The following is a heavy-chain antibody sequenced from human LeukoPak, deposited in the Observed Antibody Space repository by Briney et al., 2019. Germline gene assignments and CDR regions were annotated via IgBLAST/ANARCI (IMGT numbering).Heavy chain of an antibody. Sequence: GGSLRLSCVASGFTLSRYGMSWVRQAPGKGLEWVSGISGNDGSTYYADSVKGRFTISRDNSKNTLYVQMNNLRVDDTAVYYCANFFMGYCSGGSCDDYFDYWGQGTLVTVSS. V-gene: IGHV3-23*01. CDR1: GFTLSRYG. CDR2: ISGNDGST. CDR3: ANFFMGYCSGGSCDDYFDY. J-gene: IGHJ4*02. D-gene: IGHD2-15*01.